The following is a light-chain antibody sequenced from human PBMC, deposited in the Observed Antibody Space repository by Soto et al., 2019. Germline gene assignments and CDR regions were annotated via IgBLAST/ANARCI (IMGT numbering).Light chain of an antibody. CDR1: QSVSSRH. J-gene: IGKJ3*01. Sequence: EIVLTQSLGTLSLSPGERATLSCRASQSVSSRHLAWFQQKPGQAPRLLIYGAFNRATGIPDRFSGSGSGTDFTLTISRLEPEDCAVYYCQQYGSSPPFTFGPGTKVDIK. CDR2: GAF. V-gene: IGKV3-20*01. CDR3: QQYGSSPPFT.